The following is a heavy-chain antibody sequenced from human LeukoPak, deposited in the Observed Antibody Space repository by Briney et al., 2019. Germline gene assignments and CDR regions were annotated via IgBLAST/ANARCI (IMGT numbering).Heavy chain of an antibody. J-gene: IGHJ5*02. CDR3: ARHVRDHYYDSSGSQFDP. CDR1: GGSFSGYY. V-gene: IGHV4-34*01. D-gene: IGHD3-22*01. CDR2: IYYSGST. Sequence: SETLSLTCAVYGGSFSGYYWSWICQPPGKGLEWIGSIYYSGSTYYNPSLKSRVTISVDTSKNQFSLKLSSVTAADTAVYYCARHVRDHYYDSSGSQFDPWGQGTLVTVSS.